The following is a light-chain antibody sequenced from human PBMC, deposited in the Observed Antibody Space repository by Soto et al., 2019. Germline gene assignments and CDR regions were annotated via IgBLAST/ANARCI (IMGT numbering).Light chain of an antibody. J-gene: IGLJ1*01. V-gene: IGLV1-47*02. CDR1: GSNIGSNY. CDR2: SNN. Sequence: QSVLTQPPSASGTPGQRVTISCSGIGSNIGSNYVFLHQQLPGGSPKLLMYSNNQRPSGVPARFSGSKSGTSXYLAISGLRSEDEGDHYCQSYDSSLSGYVFGTGTKVNVL. CDR3: QSYDSSLSGYV.